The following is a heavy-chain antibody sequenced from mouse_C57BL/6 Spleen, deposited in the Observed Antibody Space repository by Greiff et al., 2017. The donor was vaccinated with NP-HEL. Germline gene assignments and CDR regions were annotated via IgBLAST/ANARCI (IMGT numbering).Heavy chain of an antibody. J-gene: IGHJ4*01. CDR2: IDPETGGT. V-gene: IGHV1-15*01. CDR1: GYTFTDYE. CDR3: TRNPFITTVVAYYYAMDY. D-gene: IGHD1-1*01. Sequence: QVQLKQSGAELVRPGASVTLSCKASGYTFTDYEMHWVKQTPVHGLEWIGAIDPETGGTAYNQKFKGKAILTADKSSSTAYMELRSLTSEDSAVYYCTRNPFITTVVAYYYAMDYWGQGTSVTVSS.